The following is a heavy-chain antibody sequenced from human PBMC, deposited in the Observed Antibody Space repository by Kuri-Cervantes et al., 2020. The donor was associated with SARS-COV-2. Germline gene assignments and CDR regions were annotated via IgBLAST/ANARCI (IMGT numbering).Heavy chain of an antibody. CDR3: AKDQHGIVVVVAAIDY. CDR1: GFTFSSYG. J-gene: IGHJ4*02. CDR2: ISYDGSNK. D-gene: IGHD2-15*01. Sequence: LRPSCAASGFTFSSYGMHWVRQAPGKGLEWVAVISYDGSNKYYADSVKDRFTISRDNSKNTLYLQMNSLRAEDTAVYYCAKDQHGIVVVVAAIDYWGQGTLVTVSS. V-gene: IGHV3-30*18.